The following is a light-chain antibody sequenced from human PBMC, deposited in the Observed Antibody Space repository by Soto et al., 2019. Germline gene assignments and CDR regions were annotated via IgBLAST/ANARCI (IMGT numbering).Light chain of an antibody. Sequence: EIVLTQSPGTLSLSPGERATLSCRASQSVSSNYLAWYQQNPGLAPRLVIYGASSRATGIPDRFSGSGSGTDFTLTISRPEPEDFAVYYCQQYGSSPRTFGGGTKVEIK. V-gene: IGKV3-20*01. CDR2: GAS. CDR3: QQYGSSPRT. CDR1: QSVSSNY. J-gene: IGKJ4*01.